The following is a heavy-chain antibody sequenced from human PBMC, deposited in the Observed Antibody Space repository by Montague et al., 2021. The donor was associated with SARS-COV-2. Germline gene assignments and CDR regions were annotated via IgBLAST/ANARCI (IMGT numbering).Heavy chain of an antibody. CDR3: ARAPGPTLRNAVPGFDS. V-gene: IGHV3-74*01. D-gene: IGHD6-19*01. CDR2: INNDGSSR. Sequence: YLRLSCAASGFTFTYYWMHWVRQAPGKGLAWVSRINNDGSSRIYADSVKGRFTISRDNAKNTLYLQMNSLRAEDTAVYYCARAPGPTLRNAVPGFDSWGQGTLVTVSS. J-gene: IGHJ4*02. CDR1: GFTFTYYW.